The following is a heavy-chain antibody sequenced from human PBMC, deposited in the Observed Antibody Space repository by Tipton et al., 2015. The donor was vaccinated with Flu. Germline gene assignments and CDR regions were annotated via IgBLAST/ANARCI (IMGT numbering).Heavy chain of an antibody. D-gene: IGHD6-19*01. CDR1: GFTVSSNY. J-gene: IGHJ4*02. Sequence: SLRLSCAASGFTVSSNYMSWVRQAPGKGLEWVSVIYSGGSTYYADSVKGRFTISRDNSKNTLYLQMNSLRAEDTAVYYCARSQVSGWYERSSFYCDYWGQGSLVTVSS. CDR3: ARSQVSGWYERSSFYCDY. CDR2: IYSGGST. V-gene: IGHV3-53*01.